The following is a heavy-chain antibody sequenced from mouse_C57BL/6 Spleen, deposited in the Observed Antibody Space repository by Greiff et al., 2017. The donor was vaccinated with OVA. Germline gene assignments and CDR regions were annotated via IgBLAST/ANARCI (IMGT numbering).Heavy chain of an antibody. CDR1: GYSFTGYY. Sequence: EVQLQQSGPELVKPGASVKISCKASGYSFTGYYMNWVKQPPGQSLEWLGRINPYTGDTFYNQKFKGKATLTVDKSSSTAHMELRSLTSEDFAVYYCARVYYEYEGDAMCDWGQATSVT. J-gene: IGHJ4*01. D-gene: IGHD2-4*01. V-gene: IGHV1-37*01. CDR2: INPYTGDT. CDR3: ARVYYEYEGDAMCD.